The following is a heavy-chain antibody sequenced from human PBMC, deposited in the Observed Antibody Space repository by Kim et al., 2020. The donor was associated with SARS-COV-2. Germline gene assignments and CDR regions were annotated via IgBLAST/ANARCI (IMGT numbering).Heavy chain of an antibody. CDR2: ISARDGNT. Sequence: ASVKVSCKACGYMFTSYGFSWVRQAPGQGLEWLGWISARDGNTKYGQKVQGRVIMTTDTSTNTPYMELWSLRSDDTAMYYCARGAYGDVSFDYWGQGTLVTVSS. J-gene: IGHJ4*02. D-gene: IGHD4-17*01. V-gene: IGHV1-18*04. CDR3: ARGAYGDVSFDY. CDR1: GYMFTSYG.